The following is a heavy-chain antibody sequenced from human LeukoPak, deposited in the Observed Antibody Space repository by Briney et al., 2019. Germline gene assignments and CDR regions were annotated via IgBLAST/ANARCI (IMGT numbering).Heavy chain of an antibody. CDR2: AYSGGRS. CDR1: GFTVNSNY. J-gene: IGHJ6*02. V-gene: IGHV3-66*01. D-gene: IGHD6-19*01. CDR3: ARGGTSGWGTSNFYGMDV. Sequence: GGSLTLSCAASGFTVNSNYRSWVRQAPGKGLEWVSSAYSGGRSYYGDSVKGRFTIFRDTSKNTLFLQMNSLRVEDTGIYFCARGGTSGWGTSNFYGMDVGGLGTTVTVSS.